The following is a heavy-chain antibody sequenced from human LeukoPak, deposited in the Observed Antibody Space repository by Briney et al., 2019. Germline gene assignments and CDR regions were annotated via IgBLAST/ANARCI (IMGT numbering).Heavy chain of an antibody. J-gene: IGHJ6*03. Sequence: MSSETLSLTCAVYGGSFSGYYWSWISQPPGKGLEWIGEINHSGSTNYNPSLKSRVTISVDTSKSQFSLKLSSVTAADTAVYYCARGRGLAARSYYYYYYYMDVWGKGTTVTVSS. V-gene: IGHV4-34*01. CDR1: GGSFSGYY. D-gene: IGHD6-6*01. CDR2: INHSGST. CDR3: ARGRGLAARSYYYYYYYMDV.